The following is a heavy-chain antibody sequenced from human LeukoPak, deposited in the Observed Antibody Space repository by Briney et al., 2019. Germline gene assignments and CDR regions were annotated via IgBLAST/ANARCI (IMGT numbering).Heavy chain of an antibody. CDR2: ITKSGDST. CDR3: TKDYCGKFCSAV. CDR1: GFIFTNYA. V-gene: IGHV3-23*01. Sequence: GGSLRLSCATSGFIFTNYAMNWVRQAPGKGLEWVSTITKSGDSTYYVDSVKGRFTISRDNSKNTLYLQMNSLRAEDTAKYYCTKDYCGKFCSAVWGQGTTVTVSS. J-gene: IGHJ6*02. D-gene: IGHD3-9*01.